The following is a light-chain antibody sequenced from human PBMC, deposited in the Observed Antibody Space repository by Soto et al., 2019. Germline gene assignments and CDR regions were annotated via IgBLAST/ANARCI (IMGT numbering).Light chain of an antibody. CDR2: GTS. V-gene: IGKV3-20*01. J-gene: IGKJ1*01. CDR1: QSVSSQF. Sequence: EIVLTQSPGTLSFSPGERATLSCRATQSVSSQFLARYQQKPGQAPRLLLYGTSSRATGIPDRFSGSGSGTDFTLTISRLEPEDFAVYYCQQYGSSPWTFGQGTKVEIK. CDR3: QQYGSSPWT.